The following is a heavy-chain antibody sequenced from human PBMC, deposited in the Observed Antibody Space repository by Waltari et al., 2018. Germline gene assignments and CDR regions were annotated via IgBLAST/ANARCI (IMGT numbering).Heavy chain of an antibody. CDR3: ARDGSLFDF. Sequence: EGQLVESGGGLVQPGGSLRLSCAASGFPFSTYSMIWVRQAPGKGLEWISYISSTGNAIHYAGSVKGRFTISRDNAKNSLYLQMNSLRAEDTAVYFCARDGSLFDFWGQGTLVTVSS. CDR1: GFPFSTYS. V-gene: IGHV3-48*01. J-gene: IGHJ4*02. CDR2: ISSTGNAI.